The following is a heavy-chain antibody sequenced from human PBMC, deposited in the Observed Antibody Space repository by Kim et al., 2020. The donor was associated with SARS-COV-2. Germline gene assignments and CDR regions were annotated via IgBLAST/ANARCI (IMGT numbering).Heavy chain of an antibody. Sequence: SETLSLTCTVSGGSISSGGYYWSWIRQHPGKGLEWIGYIYYSGSTYYNPSLKSRVTISVDTSKNQFSLKLSSVTAADTAVYYCARETHSGSYYHQAWFDPWGQGTLVTVSS. CDR1: GGSISSGGYY. CDR3: ARETHSGSYYHQAWFDP. V-gene: IGHV4-31*03. J-gene: IGHJ5*02. D-gene: IGHD3-10*01. CDR2: IYYSGST.